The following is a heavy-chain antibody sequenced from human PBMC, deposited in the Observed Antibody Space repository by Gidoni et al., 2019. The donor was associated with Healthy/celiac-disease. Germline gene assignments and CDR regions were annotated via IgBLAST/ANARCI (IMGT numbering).Heavy chain of an antibody. CDR2: ISYDGSNK. Sequence: QVQLVESGGGVLQPGGSLSLSCAASGFTFSSYAMHWVRQAPGKGLEWVAVISYDGSNKYYADSVKGRFTISRDNSKNTLYLQMNSLRAEDTAVYYCARDLYGSVLDAFDIWGQGTMVTVSS. V-gene: IGHV3-30-3*01. CDR3: ARDLYGSVLDAFDI. J-gene: IGHJ3*02. CDR1: GFTFSSYA. D-gene: IGHD3-10*01.